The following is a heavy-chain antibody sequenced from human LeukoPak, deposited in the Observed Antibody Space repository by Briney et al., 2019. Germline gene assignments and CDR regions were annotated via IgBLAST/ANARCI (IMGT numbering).Heavy chain of an antibody. V-gene: IGHV4-38-2*02. CDR1: GGSISN. J-gene: IGHJ4*02. Sequence: KPSETLSLTCTVSGGSISNWSWIRQPPGKGLEWIGSIYHSGSTYYNPSLKSRVTKSVDTSKNQFSLKLHSVTAADTAVYYCARGVDGNGYFDYWGQGTLVTVS. D-gene: IGHD2-8*01. CDR3: ARGVDGNGYFDY. CDR2: IYHSGST.